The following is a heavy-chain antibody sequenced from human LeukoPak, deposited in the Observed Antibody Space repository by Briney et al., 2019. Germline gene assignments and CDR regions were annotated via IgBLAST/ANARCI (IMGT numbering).Heavy chain of an antibody. CDR3: ARDQYDTRSRRGNFDS. Sequence: GGSLRLACVASGFTFGKYWMSWVRHAPGKGLEWVANIKLDGSEKNYVDSVKGRFTISRDNTKNSLYLQMNSLRAEDTAVFYCARDQYDTRSRRGNFDSWGQGTLVIVSS. J-gene: IGHJ4*02. V-gene: IGHV3-7*03. CDR1: GFTFGKYW. CDR2: IKLDGSEK. D-gene: IGHD3-9*01.